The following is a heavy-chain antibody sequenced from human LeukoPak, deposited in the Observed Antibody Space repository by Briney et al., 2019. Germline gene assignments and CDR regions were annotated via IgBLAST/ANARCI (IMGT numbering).Heavy chain of an antibody. D-gene: IGHD3-3*01. V-gene: IGHV1-69*13. CDR1: GGTFSSYA. Sequence: SVKVSCKASGGTFSSYAISWVRQAPGQGLEWMGGIIPIFGTASYAQKFQGRVTITADESTSTAYMELSSLRSEDTAVYYCARDGITIFGVVTYYGMDVWGQGTTVTVSS. CDR2: IIPIFGTA. CDR3: ARDGITIFGVVTYYGMDV. J-gene: IGHJ6*02.